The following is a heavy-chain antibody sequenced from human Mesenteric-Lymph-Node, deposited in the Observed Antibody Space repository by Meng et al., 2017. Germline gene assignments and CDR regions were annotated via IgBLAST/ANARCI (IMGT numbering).Heavy chain of an antibody. CDR2: ISYGGNNK. CDR1: GFTFSTYA. V-gene: IGHV3-30*04. Sequence: VRVVESGGGVVQPGRSLRLSCAASGFTFSTYAMHWVRQAPGKGLEWVAVISYGGNNKYYADSVKGRFTISRDNSKNTLYLQMNSLRAEDTAVYYCARNRGGYSYGYGYWGQGTLVTVSS. J-gene: IGHJ4*02. D-gene: IGHD5-18*01. CDR3: ARNRGGYSYGYGY.